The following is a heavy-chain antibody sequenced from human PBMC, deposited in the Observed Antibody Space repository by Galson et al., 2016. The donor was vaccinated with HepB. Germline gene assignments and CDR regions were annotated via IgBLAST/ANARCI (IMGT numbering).Heavy chain of an antibody. J-gene: IGHJ4*02. Sequence: SLRLSCAASEIAFSSYAMTWVRQAPGKGLEWVSYITAGYFSTFYADFVKGRFTISRDTSKNTVYLQMNSLRADDTAVYYCAPGNSVVRGYWGQGTLVIVSS. CDR2: ITAGYFST. CDR1: EIAFSSYA. V-gene: IGHV3-23*01. D-gene: IGHD4-23*01. CDR3: APGNSVVRGY.